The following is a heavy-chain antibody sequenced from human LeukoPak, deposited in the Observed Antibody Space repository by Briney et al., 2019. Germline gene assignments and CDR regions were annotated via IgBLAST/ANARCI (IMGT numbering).Heavy chain of an antibody. J-gene: IGHJ4*02. Sequence: SETLSLTCTVSGGSISSGSYYWSWIRQPAGKGPEWIGRIYTSGSTNYNPSLKSRVTISVDTSKNQFSLKLSSVTAADTAVYYCARDSATMVRGHTTGQDYWGQGTLVTVSS. CDR1: GGSISSGSYY. CDR2: IYTSGST. D-gene: IGHD3-10*01. CDR3: ARDSATMVRGHTTGQDY. V-gene: IGHV4-61*02.